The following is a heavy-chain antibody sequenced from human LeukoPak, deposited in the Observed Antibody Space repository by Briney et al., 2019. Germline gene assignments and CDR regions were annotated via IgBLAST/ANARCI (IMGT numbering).Heavy chain of an antibody. CDR1: GGSISSPY. V-gene: IGHV4-59*11. CDR3: ARGYYWYFDL. CDR2: IYYSGST. J-gene: IGHJ2*01. Sequence: PSETLSLTCTVSGGSISSPYWTWIRQPPGKGLEWIGYIYYSGSTNYNPSLKSRVTISVDTSKNQFSLKLSSVTAADTAVYYCARGYYWYFDLWGRGTPVTVSS.